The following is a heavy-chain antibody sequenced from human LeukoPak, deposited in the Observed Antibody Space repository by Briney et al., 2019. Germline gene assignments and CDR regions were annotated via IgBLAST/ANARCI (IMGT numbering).Heavy chain of an antibody. CDR3: ARGYYGSGSHLDY. D-gene: IGHD3-10*01. V-gene: IGHV1-2*02. Sequence: ASVMVSCKASGYTFTDFYMHWVRQAPGQGLEWMGWINPNSGGTNYAQKFQGRVTMTRDTSTSTVYMELSSLRSEDTAVYYCARGYYGSGSHLDYWGQGTLVTVSS. CDR1: GYTFTDFY. CDR2: INPNSGGT. J-gene: IGHJ4*02.